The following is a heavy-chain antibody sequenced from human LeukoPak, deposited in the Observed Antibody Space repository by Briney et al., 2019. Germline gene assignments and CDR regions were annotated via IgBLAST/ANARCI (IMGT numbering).Heavy chain of an antibody. Sequence: ASVKVSSKASGYTFTGYYMHWVRQAPGQGLEWMGWINPNSGGTNYAQKFQGRVTMTRDTSISTAYMELSRLRSDDTAVYYCARVSGYYDSSGYPFFDYWGQGTLVTVSS. D-gene: IGHD3-22*01. J-gene: IGHJ4*02. CDR2: INPNSGGT. CDR1: GYTFTGYY. CDR3: ARVSGYYDSSGYPFFDY. V-gene: IGHV1-2*02.